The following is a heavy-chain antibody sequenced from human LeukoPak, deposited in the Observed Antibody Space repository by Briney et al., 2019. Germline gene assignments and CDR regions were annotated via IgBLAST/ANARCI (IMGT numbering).Heavy chain of an antibody. CDR1: GYTFTGYY. CDR2: INPNSGGT. D-gene: IGHD2-15*01. Sequence: GASVKASCKASGYTFTGYYMHWVRQAPGQGLEWMGWINPNSGGTNYAQKFQGRVTMTRDTSISTAYMDLSRLRSDDTAVYYCARDTCSGGSCYSHYWGQGTLVTVSS. J-gene: IGHJ4*02. CDR3: ARDTCSGGSCYSHY. V-gene: IGHV1-2*02.